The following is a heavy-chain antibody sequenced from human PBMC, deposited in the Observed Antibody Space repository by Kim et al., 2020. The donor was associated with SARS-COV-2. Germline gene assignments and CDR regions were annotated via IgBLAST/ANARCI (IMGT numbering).Heavy chain of an antibody. CDR2: T. Sequence: TKYSQKFQGRVTITRDTSASTAYMELSSLRSEDTAVYYCARVGELLIFDYWGQGTLVTVSS. V-gene: IGHV1-3*01. D-gene: IGHD1-26*01. J-gene: IGHJ4*02. CDR3: ARVGELLIFDY.